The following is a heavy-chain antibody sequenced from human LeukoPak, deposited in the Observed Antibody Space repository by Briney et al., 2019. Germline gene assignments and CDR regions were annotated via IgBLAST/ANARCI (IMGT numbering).Heavy chain of an antibody. CDR2: ISSSSSYI. D-gene: IGHD3-22*01. J-gene: IGHJ3*02. CDR1: GFTFSSYS. V-gene: IGHV3-21*04. Sequence: GGSLRLSCAASGFTFSSYSMNWVRQAPGKGLEWVSSISSSSSYIYYADSVKGRFTISRDNSKNTLYLQMNSLRAEDTAVYYCAKTQYYDSSGHISGTADDAFDIWGQGTMVTVSS. CDR3: AKTQYYDSSGHISGTADDAFDI.